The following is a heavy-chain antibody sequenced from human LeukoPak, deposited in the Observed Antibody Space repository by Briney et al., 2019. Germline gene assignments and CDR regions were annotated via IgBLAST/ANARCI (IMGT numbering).Heavy chain of an antibody. Sequence: GGSLRLSCAASGFTFSSYAMSWVRQAPGKGLEWVSAISGSGGSTYYADSVKGRFTISRDNSKNTLYLQMNSLRAEDTAVYYCATTFMGSPSCYLLCGGDDAFDIWGQGTMVTVSS. D-gene: IGHD2-2*01. V-gene: IGHV3-23*01. CDR2: ISGSGGST. CDR1: GFTFSSYA. CDR3: ATTFMGSPSCYLLCGGDDAFDI. J-gene: IGHJ3*02.